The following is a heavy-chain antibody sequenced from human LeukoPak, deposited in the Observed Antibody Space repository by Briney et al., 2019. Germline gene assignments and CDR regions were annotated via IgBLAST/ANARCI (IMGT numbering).Heavy chain of an antibody. J-gene: IGHJ4*02. CDR3: ARRSRDGYNFWVY. Sequence: GGSLRLSCAASGFTFSSYSMNWVRQAPGKGLEWVSSISSSSSYIYYADSVKGRFTISRDNAKNSLYLQMNSLRAEDTAVYYCARRSRDGYNFWVYWGQGTLVTVSS. V-gene: IGHV3-21*01. CDR1: GFTFSSYS. CDR2: ISSSSSYI. D-gene: IGHD5-24*01.